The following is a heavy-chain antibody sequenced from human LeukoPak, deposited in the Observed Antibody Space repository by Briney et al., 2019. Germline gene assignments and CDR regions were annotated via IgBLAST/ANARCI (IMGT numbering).Heavy chain of an antibody. D-gene: IGHD2-15*01. CDR2: INKDGSVK. CDR3: AILYCDGGNCYSYFVH. Sequence: GGSLRLSCAASGFTFSTYFMSWVRQAPGKGLEWVADINKDGSVKYYAESMKGRFTISRDNDKKSLYLQMKSLRAEDLADYFCAILYCDGGNCYSYFVHWGQGTLVTVSS. J-gene: IGHJ4*02. CDR1: GFTFSTYF. V-gene: IGHV3-7*01.